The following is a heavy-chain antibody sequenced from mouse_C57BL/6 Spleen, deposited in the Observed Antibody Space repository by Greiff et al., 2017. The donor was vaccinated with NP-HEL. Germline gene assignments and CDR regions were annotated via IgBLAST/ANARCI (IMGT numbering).Heavy chain of an antibody. J-gene: IGHJ3*01. CDR3: ARELGREGFAY. CDR2: IYPGSGNT. V-gene: IGHV1-76*01. Sequence: QVQLQQSGAELVRPGASVKLSCKASGYTFTDYYINWVKQRPGQGLEWIARIYPGSGNTYYNEKFKGKATLTAEKSSSTAYMQLSSLTSEDSAVYFCARELGREGFAYWGQGTLVTVSA. CDR1: GYTFTDYY. D-gene: IGHD4-1*01.